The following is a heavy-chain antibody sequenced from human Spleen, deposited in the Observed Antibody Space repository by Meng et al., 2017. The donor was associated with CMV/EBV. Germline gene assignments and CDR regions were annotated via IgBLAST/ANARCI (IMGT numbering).Heavy chain of an antibody. Sequence: LPCPVSGGSITSYYWSWIRQPPGKGLQWIGESSHNGTTNYNPSLKSRVTISVDTSQSQFSLKLASMTVADTAVYYCARRGRVGSFSAWGQGTLVTVSS. J-gene: IGHJ4*02. V-gene: IGHV4-34*01. D-gene: IGHD1-26*01. CDR1: GGSITSYY. CDR2: SSHNGTT. CDR3: ARRGRVGSFSA.